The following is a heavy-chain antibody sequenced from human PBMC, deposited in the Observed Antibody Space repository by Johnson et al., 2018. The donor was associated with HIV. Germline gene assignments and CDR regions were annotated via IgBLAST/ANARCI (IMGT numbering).Heavy chain of an antibody. CDR3: ARDTIRELQLPDGFDV. CDR2: ISGSGGST. J-gene: IGHJ3*01. D-gene: IGHD1-7*01. CDR1: GFTFSSYA. Sequence: EQLVESGGGVVQPGRSLRLSCAASGFTFSSYAMSWVRQAPGKGLEWVSAISGSGGSTYYADSVKGRFTISRDNSKNTLYLQMNSLRAEDTAVYYCARDTIRELQLPDGFDVWGQGTMVTVSS. V-gene: IGHV3-23*04.